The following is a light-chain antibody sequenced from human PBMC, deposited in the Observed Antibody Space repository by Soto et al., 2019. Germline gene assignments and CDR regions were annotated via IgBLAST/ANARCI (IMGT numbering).Light chain of an antibody. J-gene: IGLJ3*02. CDR2: EVS. V-gene: IGLV2-14*01. CDR1: SSDVGGYNY. Sequence: QSALTHPASVSGSPGQSITISCTGTSSDVGGYNYVSWYQQHPGKAPKLMIYEVSNRPSGVSNRFSGSKSGNTASLTISGLQAGDEAYYYCSSYTSSSTRVFGGGTKLTVL. CDR3: SSYTSSSTRV.